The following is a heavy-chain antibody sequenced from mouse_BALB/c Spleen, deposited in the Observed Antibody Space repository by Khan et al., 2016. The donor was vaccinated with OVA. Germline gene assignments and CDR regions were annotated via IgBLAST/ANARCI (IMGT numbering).Heavy chain of an antibody. CDR2: INPSTGYS. D-gene: IGHD1-1*01. V-gene: IGHV1-7*01. Sequence: QVQLQQSGAELAKPGASVKMSCKASGYTFTSYWMHWVKQRPGQGLDWIGYINPSTGYSEYNQKFKDKATLTADKSSSTAYMQLSSLTSDDSAVYYCANHGSSSAWFAYWGQGTLVTVSA. CDR1: GYTFTSYW. CDR3: ANHGSSSAWFAY. J-gene: IGHJ3*01.